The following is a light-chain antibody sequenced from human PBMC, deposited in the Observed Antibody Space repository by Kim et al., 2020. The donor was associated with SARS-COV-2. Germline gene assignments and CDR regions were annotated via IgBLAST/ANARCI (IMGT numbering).Light chain of an antibody. Sequence: LSASVGDRVTITCRASQGISTWLAWYQQKAGKAPNLLTYEASSLEGGVPSRFSGSGSGTEFTLTITSLQPDDFATYYCQEYQTYNFGQGTKVDIK. CDR3: QEYQTYN. CDR2: EAS. J-gene: IGKJ1*01. V-gene: IGKV1-5*01. CDR1: QGISTW.